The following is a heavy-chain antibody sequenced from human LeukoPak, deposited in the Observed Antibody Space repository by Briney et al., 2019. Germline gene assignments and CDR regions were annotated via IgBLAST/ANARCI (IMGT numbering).Heavy chain of an antibody. CDR1: GFTFSGYS. Sequence: GGSLRLSCAASGFTFSGYSMNWVRHAPGKGLEWVSYISTSSSTILYADSVKGRFTISRDNAKNSLYLQMNSLRDEDTAVYYCARGPIHRPGSYFTDWGQGTLVTVSS. J-gene: IGHJ4*02. D-gene: IGHD3-10*01. CDR2: ISTSSSTI. V-gene: IGHV3-48*02. CDR3: ARGPIHRPGSYFTD.